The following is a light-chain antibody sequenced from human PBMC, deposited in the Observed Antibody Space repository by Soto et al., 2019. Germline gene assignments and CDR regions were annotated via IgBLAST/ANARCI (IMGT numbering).Light chain of an antibody. CDR1: QSVSSY. CDR3: QQRSNWPST. Sequence: EIVLTQSPVTPPLSPGEIATLSCRASQSVSSYLAWYQQKPGQAPRLLIYDAFKRATGIPARFSGSESGTDFTLVISSLEPEDFALYYGQQRSNWPSTFGGGTKVEIK. CDR2: DAF. V-gene: IGKV3-11*01. J-gene: IGKJ4*01.